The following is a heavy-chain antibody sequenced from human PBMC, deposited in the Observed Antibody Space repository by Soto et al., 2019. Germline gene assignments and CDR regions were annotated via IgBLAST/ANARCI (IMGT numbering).Heavy chain of an antibody. Sequence: QVQLQESGPGLVKPSQTLSLTCTVSGASISSDDYYWTWIRQPPGKGLEWIGNTQHSGGTSYNPSLESLVTISLDTSKNQFSLKLSSVTAADTAMYYCVSGVAGRPARLGMDLWGPGITVTVSS. J-gene: IGHJ6*02. V-gene: IGHV4-30-4*01. CDR3: VSGVAGRPARLGMDL. CDR2: TQHSGGT. CDR1: GASISSDDYY. D-gene: IGHD6-6*01.